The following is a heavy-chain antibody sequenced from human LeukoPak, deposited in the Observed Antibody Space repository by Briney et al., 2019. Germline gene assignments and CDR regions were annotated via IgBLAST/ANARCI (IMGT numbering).Heavy chain of an antibody. CDR3: ARDLTYYDSSGYGY. V-gene: IGHV3-33*01. J-gene: IGHJ4*02. CDR1: GFTFSSYG. Sequence: PGRSPRLSCAASGFTFSSYGMHWVRQAPGKGLEWVAVIWYDGSNKYYADSVKGRFTISRDNSKNTLYLQMNSLRAEDTAVYYCARDLTYYDSSGYGYWGQGTLVTVSS. D-gene: IGHD3-22*01. CDR2: IWYDGSNK.